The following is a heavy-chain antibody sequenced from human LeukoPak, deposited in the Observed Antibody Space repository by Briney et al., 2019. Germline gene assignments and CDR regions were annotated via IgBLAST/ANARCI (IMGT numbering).Heavy chain of an antibody. D-gene: IGHD2-2*01. Sequence: PGGSLRLSCAASGFTFSNYRMNWVRQAPGKGLEWVSSISSSSSYIYYADSVKGRLTTSRDNAKNSLYLQMNSLRAEDTAVYYCAREFCSSNSCYLEYWGQGTLVTVSS. CDR3: AREFCSSNSCYLEY. CDR1: GFTFSNYR. CDR2: ISSSSSYI. V-gene: IGHV3-21*01. J-gene: IGHJ4*02.